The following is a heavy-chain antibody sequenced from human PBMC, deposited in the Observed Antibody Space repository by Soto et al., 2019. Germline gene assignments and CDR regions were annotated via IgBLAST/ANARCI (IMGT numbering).Heavy chain of an antibody. D-gene: IGHD3-10*01. V-gene: IGHV3-21*01. CDR3: ARDFKESQYYYYCMDV. CDR1: GFTFSSYS. CDR2: ISSGSNYT. J-gene: IGHJ6*03. Sequence: EVQLVESGGGLVKPGGSLRLSCVVSGFTFSSYSMNWVRQAPGKGLEWVSSISSGSNYTYYADSVKGRFTTSRDNAKKSVYLQMNGLGAEDTALYYCARDFKESQYYYYCMDVWGKGTTVTVSS.